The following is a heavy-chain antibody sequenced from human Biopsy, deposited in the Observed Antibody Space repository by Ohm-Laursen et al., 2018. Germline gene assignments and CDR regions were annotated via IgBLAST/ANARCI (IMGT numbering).Heavy chain of an antibody. J-gene: IGHJ4*02. CDR1: GFNFDDYA. CDR3: VRSLRNYDFLDS. V-gene: IGHV3-9*01. CDR2: LTWNSGTI. D-gene: IGHD3-16*01. Sequence: SLRLSCAASGFNFDDYAMHWIRQGPGKGLEWVAGLTWNSGTIAYAGSVRGRFTISRGNAKNSLYLQMNNLTSEDTALYYCVRSLRNYDFLDSWGQGTLVSVSP.